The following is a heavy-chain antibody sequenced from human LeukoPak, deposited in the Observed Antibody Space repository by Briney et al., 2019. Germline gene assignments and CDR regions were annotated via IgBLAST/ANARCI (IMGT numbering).Heavy chain of an antibody. Sequence: ASVKASCKASGYTFTSYGISWVRQAPGQGLEWMGWISAYNGNTNYAQKLQGRVTMTTDTSTSTAYMELRSLRSDDTAVYYCAREDCSGGSCYDYYYGMDVWGQGTTVTVSS. CDR2: ISAYNGNT. D-gene: IGHD2-15*01. V-gene: IGHV1-18*01. CDR3: AREDCSGGSCYDYYYGMDV. J-gene: IGHJ6*02. CDR1: GYTFTSYG.